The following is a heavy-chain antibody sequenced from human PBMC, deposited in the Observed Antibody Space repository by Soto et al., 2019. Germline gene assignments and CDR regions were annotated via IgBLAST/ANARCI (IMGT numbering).Heavy chain of an antibody. CDR2: ISYDGSNK. J-gene: IGHJ5*02. D-gene: IGHD3-10*01. CDR1: GFTFSSYA. Sequence: QVQLVESGGGVVQPGRSLRLSCAASGFTFSSYAMHWVRQAPGKGLEWVAVISYDGSNKYYADSVKGRFTISRDNSKTTLYLQMNSLRAEDTAVYYCARDSVLLWFGEPGNWFDPWGQGTLVTVSS. CDR3: ARDSVLLWFGEPGNWFDP. V-gene: IGHV3-30-3*01.